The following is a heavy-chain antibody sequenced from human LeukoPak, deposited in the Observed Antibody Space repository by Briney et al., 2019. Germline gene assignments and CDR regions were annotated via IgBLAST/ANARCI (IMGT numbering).Heavy chain of an antibody. CDR3: ASSPPNFEYSSRGGYFDY. V-gene: IGHV1-69*13. Sequence: PGASVKVSCKASGGTFSSYAISWVRQAPGQGLEWMGGIIPIFGTANYAQKFQGRVTITADESTSTAYMELSSLRSEDTGVYYCASSPPNFEYSSRGGYFDYWGQGTLVTVSS. J-gene: IGHJ4*02. CDR1: GGTFSSYA. CDR2: IIPIFGTA. D-gene: IGHD6-6*01.